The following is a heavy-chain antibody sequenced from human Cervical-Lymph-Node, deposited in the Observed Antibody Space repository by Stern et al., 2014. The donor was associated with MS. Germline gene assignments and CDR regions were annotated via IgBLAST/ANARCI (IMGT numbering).Heavy chain of an antibody. V-gene: IGHV3-21*01. CDR1: GFTFSSYS. CDR2: ITSSRTYI. J-gene: IGHJ3*02. D-gene: IGHD3-22*01. Sequence: EVQLVESGGGLVKPGGSLRLSCAASGFTFSSYSMNWVRQAPGKGLEWVSSITSSRTYIYYADSVKGRFTISRDNAKSSLYLQMNSLSAEDTAVYYCARPGHYYDSSGSYPKYRNDAFDIWGQGTMVTVSS. CDR3: ARPGHYYDSSGSYPKYRNDAFDI.